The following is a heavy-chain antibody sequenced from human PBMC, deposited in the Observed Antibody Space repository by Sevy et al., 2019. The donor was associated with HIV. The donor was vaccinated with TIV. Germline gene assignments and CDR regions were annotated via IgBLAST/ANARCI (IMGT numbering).Heavy chain of an antibody. J-gene: IGHJ4*02. Sequence: SETLSLTCAVSGVSVTTDTYYWSWIRQPPGKGLEWIGYVYHTGSTNYSPASKSLVTISIDTSKDQFSLRLFSVAAADTAMYYCAREPYLVDKSGYYWDYWGQGILVTVSS. D-gene: IGHD3-22*01. V-gene: IGHV4-61*01. CDR3: AREPYLVDKSGYYWDY. CDR1: GVSVTTDTYY. CDR2: VYHTGST.